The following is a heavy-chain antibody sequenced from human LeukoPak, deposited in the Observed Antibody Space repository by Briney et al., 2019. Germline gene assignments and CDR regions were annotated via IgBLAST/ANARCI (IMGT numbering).Heavy chain of an antibody. J-gene: IGHJ4*02. V-gene: IGHV4-59*01. CDR2: IYYSGST. CDR1: GGSISSYY. D-gene: IGHD3-10*01. CDR3: ARGYGSGSRGPFDY. Sequence: PSETLSLTCTVSGGSISSYYWSWIRQPPGKGLEWIGYIYYSGSTNYNPSLKSRVTISVDTSKNQFSLKLSSVTAADTAVYYCARGYGSGSRGPFDYWGQGTLVTVSS.